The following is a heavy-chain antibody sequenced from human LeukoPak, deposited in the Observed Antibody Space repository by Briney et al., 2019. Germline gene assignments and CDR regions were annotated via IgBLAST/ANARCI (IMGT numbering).Heavy chain of an antibody. CDR3: ARVTLYGESALDY. V-gene: IGHV3-74*01. CDR2: INSDGSGT. Sequence: TGGSLRLSCAASGFPFSGFWMHWVRQAPGKGLVWVSRINSDGSGTSHADSVKGRFTISRDNAKNSLYLQMNSLRTEDTAVYYCARVTLYGESALDYWGQGTLVTVSS. CDR1: GFPFSGFW. D-gene: IGHD4-17*01. J-gene: IGHJ4*02.